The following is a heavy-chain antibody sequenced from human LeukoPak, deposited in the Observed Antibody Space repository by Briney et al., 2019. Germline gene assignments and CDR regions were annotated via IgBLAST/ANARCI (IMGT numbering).Heavy chain of an antibody. V-gene: IGHV4-59*01. Sequence: PSETLSLTCTVSGGSISNYWWSWIRQPPGRGLEWIGYVFDSGGTNYNPSLKSRVTISVDTSKKQFSLKLSSVTAADTAVYYCARGYSSSWNYFDYWGQGTLVTVSS. CDR3: ARGYSSSWNYFDY. CDR2: VFDSGGT. J-gene: IGHJ4*02. CDR1: GGSISNYW. D-gene: IGHD6-13*01.